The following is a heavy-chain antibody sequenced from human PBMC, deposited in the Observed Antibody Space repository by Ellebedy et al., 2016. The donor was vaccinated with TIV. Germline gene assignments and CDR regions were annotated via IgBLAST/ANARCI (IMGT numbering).Heavy chain of an antibody. CDR1: GFTFSSYG. CDR2: ISYDGSNK. V-gene: IGHV3-30*18. D-gene: IGHD5/OR15-5a*01. CDR3: AKDVSSGWFDP. J-gene: IGHJ5*02. Sequence: GESLKISCAASGFTFSSYGMHWVRQAPGKGLEWVAVISYDGSNKYSADSVKGRFTISRDNSKNTLYLQMNSLRAEDTAVYYCAKDVSSGWFDPWGQGTLVTVSS.